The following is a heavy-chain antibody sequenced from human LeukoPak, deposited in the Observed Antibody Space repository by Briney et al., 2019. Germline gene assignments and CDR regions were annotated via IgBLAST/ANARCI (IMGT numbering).Heavy chain of an antibody. V-gene: IGHV1-46*02. D-gene: IGHD3-22*01. CDR2: INPNGGGT. CDR3: ARESSSYSDSSGHSDLGYFDY. Sequence: GASVKVSCKASGYTFNTYYMHWVRQAPGQGLEWMGIINPNGGGTNYAQKFQGRVSMTRDTSTSTVYLELNSLRSEDAAVYYCARESSSYSDSSGHSDLGYFDYWGQGTLVTVSS. J-gene: IGHJ4*02. CDR1: GYTFNTYY.